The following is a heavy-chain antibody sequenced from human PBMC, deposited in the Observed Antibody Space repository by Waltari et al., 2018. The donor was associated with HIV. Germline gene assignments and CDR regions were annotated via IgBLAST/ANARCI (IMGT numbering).Heavy chain of an antibody. Sequence: QVQLVQSGAEVKKPGASVKVSCKASGYNFTGYYMHWVRQAPGQGLEWMGRSNPNSGGTNDAQKFQGRVTMTRDTSISTAYMELSRLRSDDTAVYYCARAPYNPDYWGQGTLVTVSS. J-gene: IGHJ4*02. CDR2: SNPNSGGT. CDR3: ARAPYNPDY. CDR1: GYNFTGYY. D-gene: IGHD1-1*01. V-gene: IGHV1-2*06.